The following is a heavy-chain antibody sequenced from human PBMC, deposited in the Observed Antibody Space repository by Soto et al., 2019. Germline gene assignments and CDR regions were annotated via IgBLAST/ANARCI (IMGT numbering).Heavy chain of an antibody. V-gene: IGHV3-30*18. D-gene: IGHD6-25*01. CDR3: AKGSQMAAVLDN. CDR1: GFTFSTYG. CDR2: ISYDEKTK. J-gene: IGHJ4*02. Sequence: GGSLRLSCAASGFTFSTYGMHWVRQAPGKGLEWLAVISYDEKTKYYADSVKARFTISQDNSKNTLFLQMNRLRSEDTAVYYCAKGSQMAAVLDNWGQGTLVTVSS.